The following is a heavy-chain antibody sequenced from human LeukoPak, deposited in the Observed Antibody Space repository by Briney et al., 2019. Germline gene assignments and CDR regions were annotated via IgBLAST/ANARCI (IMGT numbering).Heavy chain of an antibody. D-gene: IGHD3-10*01. J-gene: IGHJ3*02. CDR1: GFTFDDYG. V-gene: IGHV3-20*01. CDR3: ARMSYYYGSGSPSSAFDI. Sequence: SGGSLRLSCAASGFTFDDYGMSWVRQAPGKGLEWVSGINWNGGSTGYADSVKGRFTISRDNAKNSLYLQMNSLRAEDTALYHCARMSYYYGSGSPSSAFDIWGQGTMVTVSS. CDR2: INWNGGST.